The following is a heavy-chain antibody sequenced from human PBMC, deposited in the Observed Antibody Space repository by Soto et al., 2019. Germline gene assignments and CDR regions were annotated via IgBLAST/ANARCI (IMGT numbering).Heavy chain of an antibody. CDR3: ATLFMTTVTTIDY. J-gene: IGHJ4*02. CDR2: IYYSGST. D-gene: IGHD4-17*01. CDR1: GGSISSSSYY. V-gene: IGHV4-39*01. Sequence: PSETLSLTCTVSGGSISSSSYYWGWIRQPPGKGLEWIGSIYYSGSTYYNPSLKSRVTISVDTSKNQFSLKLSPVTAADTAAYYCATLFMTTVTTIDYWGQGTLVTVSS.